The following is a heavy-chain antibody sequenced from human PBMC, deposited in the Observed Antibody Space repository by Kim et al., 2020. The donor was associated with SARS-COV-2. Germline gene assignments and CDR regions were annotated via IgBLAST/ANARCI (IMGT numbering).Heavy chain of an antibody. Sequence: SVKVRFPISRDNAKNALYLQMNSLRAEDTAVYYCARGGVITMIVVASDDYWGQGTLVTVSS. J-gene: IGHJ4*02. CDR3: ARGGVITMIVVASDDY. V-gene: IGHV3-11*01. D-gene: IGHD3-22*01.